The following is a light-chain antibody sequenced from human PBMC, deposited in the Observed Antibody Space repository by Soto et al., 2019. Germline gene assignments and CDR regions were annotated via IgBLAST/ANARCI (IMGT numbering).Light chain of an antibody. CDR1: SSNIGAGYD. V-gene: IGLV1-40*01. CDR3: LSFDSSLSVV. CDR2: GNT. Sequence: QPVLTQPPSVSGAPGQRVTISCTGSSSNIGAGYDVHWYQQLPGRAPKLLIYGNTNRPSGVSDRFSGSKSGTSASLAITGLQAEDEADYYCLSFDSSLSVVFGGGTKLTVL. J-gene: IGLJ2*01.